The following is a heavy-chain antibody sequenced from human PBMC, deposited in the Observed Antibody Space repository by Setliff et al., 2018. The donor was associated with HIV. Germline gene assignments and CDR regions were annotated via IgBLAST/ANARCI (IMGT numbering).Heavy chain of an antibody. Sequence: GGSLRLSCGASGFTFGNFWMNWVRRPPGKGLEWVANIKQDGSDKYYVDSVRGRFTISRDNAKNSLYLQMNSLRAEDTAVYYCAQAQTSVSGSYYQYLQHWGQGTLVTVSS. CDR1: GFTFGNFW. V-gene: IGHV3-7*03. J-gene: IGHJ1*01. CDR2: IKQDGSDK. D-gene: IGHD3-10*01. CDR3: AQAQTSVSGSYYQYLQH.